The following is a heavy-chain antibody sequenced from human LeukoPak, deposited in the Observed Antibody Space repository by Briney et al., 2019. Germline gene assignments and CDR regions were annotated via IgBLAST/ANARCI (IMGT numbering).Heavy chain of an antibody. Sequence: PSETLSLTCAVSGYSISSGYYWGWIRQPPGKGLEWIGSIYHSGSTYYNPSLKSRVTISVDTSKNQFSLKLSSVTAADTAAYYCARSPGGFDFWSGYSFDPWGQGTLVTVSS. CDR1: GYSISSGYY. CDR2: IYHSGST. V-gene: IGHV4-38-2*01. D-gene: IGHD3-3*01. J-gene: IGHJ5*02. CDR3: ARSPGGFDFWSGYSFDP.